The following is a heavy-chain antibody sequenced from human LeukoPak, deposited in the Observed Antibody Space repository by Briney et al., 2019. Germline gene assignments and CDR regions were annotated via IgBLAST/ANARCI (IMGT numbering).Heavy chain of an antibody. CDR2: IYYSGST. Sequence: SETLSLTCTVSGGSISSYYWSWIRQPPGKGLEWIGYIYYSGSTNYNPSLKSRVTISVDTSKNQFSLKLSSVTAADTAVYYCARLGGWYNWFDPWGQGTLVTVSS. CDR3: ARLGGWYNWFDP. J-gene: IGHJ5*02. CDR1: GGSISSYY. V-gene: IGHV4-59*01. D-gene: IGHD6-19*01.